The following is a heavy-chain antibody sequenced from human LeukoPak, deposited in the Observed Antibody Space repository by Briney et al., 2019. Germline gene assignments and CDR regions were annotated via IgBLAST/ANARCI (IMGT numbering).Heavy chain of an antibody. CDR2: INPNSGNT. V-gene: IGHV1-8*02. D-gene: IGHD1-26*01. J-gene: IGHJ3*02. CDR1: GYTFTGYY. CDR3: ARGIVGATPVNAFDI. Sequence: ASVKVSCKASGYTFTGYYMHWVRQAPGQGLEWMEWINPNSGNTGYAQKFQGRVTMTRNTSISTAYMELSSLRSEDTAVYYCARGIVGATPVNAFDIWGQGTMVTVSS.